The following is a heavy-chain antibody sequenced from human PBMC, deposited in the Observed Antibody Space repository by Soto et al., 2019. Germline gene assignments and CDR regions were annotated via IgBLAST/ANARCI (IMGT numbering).Heavy chain of an antibody. CDR1: GGSISSSSYY. CDR3: ARTNGSGSYYRLEPDAFDI. Sequence: SETLSLTCTVSGGSISSSSYYWGWIRQPPGKGLEWIGSIYYSGSTYYNPSLKSRVTISVDTSKNQLSLKLSSVTAADTAVYYCARTNGSGSYYRLEPDAFDIWGQGTMVTVSS. J-gene: IGHJ3*02. CDR2: IYYSGST. D-gene: IGHD3-10*01. V-gene: IGHV4-39*01.